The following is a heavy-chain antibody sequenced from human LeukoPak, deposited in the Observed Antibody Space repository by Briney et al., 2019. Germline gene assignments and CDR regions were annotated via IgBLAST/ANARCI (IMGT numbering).Heavy chain of an antibody. CDR1: GGSISSGSYY. D-gene: IGHD1-26*01. V-gene: IGHV4-61*02. J-gene: IGHJ6*03. CDR3: ARYTPHKTVGATDGSYYYYYYMDV. CDR2: IYTGGST. Sequence: PSETLSLTCTVSGGSISSGSYYWSWIRQPAGTGLEWIGRIYTGGSTSYSPSLKSRVTISIDTSRNQVSLKLTSVTAADTAVYYCARYTPHKTVGATDGSYYYYYYMDVWGKGTTVTISS.